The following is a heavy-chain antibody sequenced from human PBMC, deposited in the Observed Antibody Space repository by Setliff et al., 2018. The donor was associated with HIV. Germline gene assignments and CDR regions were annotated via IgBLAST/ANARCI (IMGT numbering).Heavy chain of an antibody. J-gene: IGHJ4*02. D-gene: IGHD4-17*01. V-gene: IGHV4-59*11. CDR3: ARGGLRYGDYGKFRGLLNF. CDR1: GFTFSDHY. CDR2: IYHTGGT. Sequence: GSLRLSCVASGFTFSDHYMDWVRQYPGRGLEWIGYIYHTGGTSYNPSLRSRLSVSLDTSRNQFSLNLRSVTAADTAVYYCARGGLRYGDYGKFRGLLNFWGQGTLVTVSS.